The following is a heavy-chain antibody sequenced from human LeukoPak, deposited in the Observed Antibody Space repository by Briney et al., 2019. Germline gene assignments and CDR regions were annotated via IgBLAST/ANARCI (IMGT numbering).Heavy chain of an antibody. CDR3: ARDRKYLYYGMEV. V-gene: IGHV3-66*01. Sequence: GGSLRLSCSASGFTFSNYAMSWVRQAPGKGLEWVSVIYSGDRTYYADSVKDRFTISRDISKNTVYLQMNNLRAEDTAVYYCARDRKYLYYGMEVWGQGTTVTVSS. CDR2: IYSGDRT. CDR1: GFTFSNYA. D-gene: IGHD3-10*01. J-gene: IGHJ6*02.